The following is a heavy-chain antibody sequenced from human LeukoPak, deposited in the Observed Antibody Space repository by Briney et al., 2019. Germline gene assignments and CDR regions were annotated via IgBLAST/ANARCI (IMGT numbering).Heavy chain of an antibody. CDR2: ISSSGSTI. CDR1: GFTFSTYS. CDR3: ASGPRQYYYDSSGYYS. J-gene: IGHJ4*02. D-gene: IGHD3-22*01. V-gene: IGHV3-48*04. Sequence: GGSLRLSCAGSGFTFSTYSMNWVRLAPGKGLEWVSYISSSGSTIYYADSVKGRFTISRDNAKNSLYLQMNSLRAGDTAVYYCASGPRQYYYDSSGYYSWGQGTLVTVSS.